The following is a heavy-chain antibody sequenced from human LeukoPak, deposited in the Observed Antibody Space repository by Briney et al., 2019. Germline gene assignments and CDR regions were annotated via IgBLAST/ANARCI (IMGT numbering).Heavy chain of an antibody. D-gene: IGHD6-13*01. J-gene: IGHJ3*02. CDR1: GYTFTDYF. Sequence: APVKVSCKASGYTFTDYFIHWVRQAPGQGLEWMGWINPYNGGTNYAQKFQGWVTMTRDTSISTAYMELGRLRSDDTAVYYCARDRIPGFGDGFDIWGQGTMVTISS. V-gene: IGHV1-2*04. CDR2: INPYNGGT. CDR3: ARDRIPGFGDGFDI.